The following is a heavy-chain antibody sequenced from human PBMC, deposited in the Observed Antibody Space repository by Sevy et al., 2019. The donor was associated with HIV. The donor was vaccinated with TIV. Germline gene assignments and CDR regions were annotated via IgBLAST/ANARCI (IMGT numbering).Heavy chain of an antibody. V-gene: IGHV3-23*01. CDR3: AKESAYYDSSGYYTDGGYFDY. Sequence: GGSLRLSCAASGFTFSSYAMSWVRQAPGKGLEWVSAISGSGGSTYYADSVKGRFTISRVKSKNTLYLQMNSLRAEDTAVYYCAKESAYYDSSGYYTDGGYFDYWGQGTLVTVSS. CDR2: ISGSGGST. J-gene: IGHJ4*02. D-gene: IGHD3-22*01. CDR1: GFTFSSYA.